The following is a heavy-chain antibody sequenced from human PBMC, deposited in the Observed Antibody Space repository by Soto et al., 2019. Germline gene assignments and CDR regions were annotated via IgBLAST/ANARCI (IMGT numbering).Heavy chain of an antibody. CDR3: ARAMGYYGSGEDY. Sequence: EVQLVESGGGLVQPGGSLRLSCAASGFTFSSYAMHWVRQAPGKGLEYVSAISSNGGSTYYANSVKGRFTISRDNSKNTLYLQMGSLRAEDMAVYYCARAMGYYGSGEDYWGQGTLVTVSS. J-gene: IGHJ4*02. CDR1: GFTFSSYA. CDR2: ISSNGGST. D-gene: IGHD3-10*01. V-gene: IGHV3-64*01.